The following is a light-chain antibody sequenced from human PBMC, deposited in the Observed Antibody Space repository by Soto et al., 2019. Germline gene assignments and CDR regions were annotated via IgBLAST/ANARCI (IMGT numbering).Light chain of an antibody. Sequence: QSVLTQPPSASGSPGQSVTISCTGTSSDVGGYKYVSWYKQHPGKAPKLMIYEVSKRPSGVPDRFSGSKSGNTASLTVSGLQAEDEADYYCSSYAGSNHNWVFGGGTKVTVL. CDR3: SSYAGSNHNWV. V-gene: IGLV2-8*01. CDR2: EVS. J-gene: IGLJ3*02. CDR1: SSDVGGYKY.